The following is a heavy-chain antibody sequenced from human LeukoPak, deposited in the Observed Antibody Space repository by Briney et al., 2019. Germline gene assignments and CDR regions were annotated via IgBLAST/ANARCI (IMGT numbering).Heavy chain of an antibody. CDR2: ISSSSSYI. D-gene: IGHD4-17*01. Sequence: GGSLRLSCAAAGFTFSGYYMNWVRQAPGKGLEWVSSISSSSSYIYYADSVKGRFTISRDNAKNSLYLQMNSLRAEDTAVYYCARGDYGDFDYWGQGTLVTVSS. J-gene: IGHJ4*02. CDR3: ARGDYGDFDY. CDR1: GFTFSGYY. V-gene: IGHV3-21*01.